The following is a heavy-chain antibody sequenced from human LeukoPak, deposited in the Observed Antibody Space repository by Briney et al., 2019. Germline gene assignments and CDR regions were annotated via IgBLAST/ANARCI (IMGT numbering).Heavy chain of an antibody. D-gene: IGHD4-11*01. CDR3: ARDGDYSKYFDY. J-gene: IGHJ4*02. V-gene: IGHV3-66*01. CDR1: GFTVTSTY. Sequence: GGSLRLSCAASGFTVTSTYMNWVRQAPGKGLEWVSVIYSGGSTDYADSVKGRFTIPRDNSKNTLYLQMNSLRAEDTAVYYCARDGDYSKYFDYWGQGTLVTVSS. CDR2: IYSGGST.